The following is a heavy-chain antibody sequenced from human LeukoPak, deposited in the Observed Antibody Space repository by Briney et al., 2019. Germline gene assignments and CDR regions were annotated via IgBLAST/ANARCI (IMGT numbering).Heavy chain of an antibody. CDR3: ARGVNSQGTAMVLFDS. Sequence: ASVKVSCKASGYTFTNHDINWVRQASGQGLEWMGWMNPKSGNTGYLQKFQGRVTMTRDTSMSTAFMELNSLTSADTAVYYCARGVNSQGTAMVLFDSWGQGSLVTVSA. CDR2: MNPKSGNT. D-gene: IGHD5-18*01. J-gene: IGHJ4*02. V-gene: IGHV1-8*01. CDR1: GYTFTNHD.